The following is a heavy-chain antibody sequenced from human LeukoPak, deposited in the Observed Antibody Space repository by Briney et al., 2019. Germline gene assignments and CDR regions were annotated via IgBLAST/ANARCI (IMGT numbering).Heavy chain of an antibody. CDR2: INHSGST. V-gene: IGHV4-34*01. CDR1: GGSFSGYY. Sequence: SETLSLTCAVYGGSFSGYYWSWIRQPPEKGLEWIGEINHSGSTNYNPSLKSRVTISVDTSKNQFSLKLSTVTAADTAVYYCARGRASYYNYYMDVWGKGTTVTVSS. D-gene: IGHD3-10*01. CDR3: ARGRASYYNYYMDV. J-gene: IGHJ6*03.